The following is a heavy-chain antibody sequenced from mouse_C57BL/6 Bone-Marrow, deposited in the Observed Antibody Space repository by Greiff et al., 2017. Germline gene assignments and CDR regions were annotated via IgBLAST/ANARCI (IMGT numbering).Heavy chain of an antibody. CDR1: GFNIKDDY. Sequence: VQLKQSGAELVRPGASVKLSCTASGFNIKDDYMHWVKQRPEQGLEWIGWIDPENGDTEYASKFQGKATITADTSSNTAYLQLSSLTSEDTAVYYCTTYYGSSYAWFAYWGQGTLVTVSA. V-gene: IGHV14-4*01. D-gene: IGHD1-1*01. CDR2: IDPENGDT. J-gene: IGHJ3*01. CDR3: TTYYGSSYAWFAY.